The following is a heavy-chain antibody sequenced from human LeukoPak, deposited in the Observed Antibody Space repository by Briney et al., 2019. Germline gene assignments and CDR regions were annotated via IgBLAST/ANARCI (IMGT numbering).Heavy chain of an antibody. CDR2: IKHDAIEE. Sequence: GGSLRLSCEASGFFFSTYWMAWVRQAPGKGLEWVASIKHDAIEEHYADSVKGRFTVSRDNGRNSLYLEMKSLRVEDTAVYYCSREFDPWGQGTLVIVSS. J-gene: IGHJ5*02. CDR3: SREFDP. V-gene: IGHV3-7*01. CDR1: GFFFSTYW.